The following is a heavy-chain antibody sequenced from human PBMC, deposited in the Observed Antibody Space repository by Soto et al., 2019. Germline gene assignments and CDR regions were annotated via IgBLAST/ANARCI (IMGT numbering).Heavy chain of an antibody. CDR1: GFTFSSYA. V-gene: IGHV3-23*01. Sequence: GGSLRLSCAASGFTFSSYAMSWVRQAPGKGLEWVSAISGSGGSTYYADSVKGRFTISRDNSKNTLYLQMNSLRAEDTAVYYCAKDGRVITFGGAPRWFDPWGQGTLVTVSS. D-gene: IGHD3-16*01. CDR3: AKDGRVITFGGAPRWFDP. J-gene: IGHJ5*02. CDR2: ISGSGGST.